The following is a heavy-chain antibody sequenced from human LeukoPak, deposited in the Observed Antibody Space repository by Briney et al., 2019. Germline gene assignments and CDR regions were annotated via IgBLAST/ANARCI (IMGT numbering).Heavy chain of an antibody. Sequence: ASVKVSCKASGYTFTGYYMHWVRQAPGQGLEWMGWIMPKSGGTNYEQKFQGRDTMTGDTSISTAYMELSRLRSDDTAVYYCARDLTMVRGVIGWFDPWGQGTLVTVSS. CDR2: IMPKSGGT. J-gene: IGHJ5*02. CDR3: ARDLTMVRGVIGWFDP. V-gene: IGHV1-2*02. D-gene: IGHD3-10*01. CDR1: GYTFTGYY.